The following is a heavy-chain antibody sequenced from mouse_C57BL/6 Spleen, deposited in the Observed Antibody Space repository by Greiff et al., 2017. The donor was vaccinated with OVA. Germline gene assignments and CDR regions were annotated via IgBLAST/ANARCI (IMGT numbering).Heavy chain of an antibody. CDR1: GYTFTDYY. CDR2: IGPGSGGT. D-gene: IGHD1-1*01. CDR3: TREYYGSPGFAY. V-gene: IGHV1-77*01. Sequence: QVQLQQSGAELVKPGASVKISCKASGYTFTDYYINWVKQRPGQGLEWIGKIGPGSGGTYYNQKFKGKATLTADKSSSTAYMQLSSLTSEDSAVYFCTREYYGSPGFAYWGQGTLVTVSA. J-gene: IGHJ3*01.